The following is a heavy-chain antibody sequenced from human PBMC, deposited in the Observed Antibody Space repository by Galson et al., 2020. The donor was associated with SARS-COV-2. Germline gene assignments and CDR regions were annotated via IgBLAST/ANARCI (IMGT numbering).Heavy chain of an antibody. CDR1: GFTFSDYY. CDR2: ISSSGSTI. V-gene: IGHV3-11*01. J-gene: IGHJ1*01. D-gene: IGHD3-22*01. Sequence: GESLKISCAASGFTFSDYYMSWIRQAPGKGLEWVSYISSSGSTIYYADSVKGRFTISRDNAKNSLYLQMNSLRAEDTAVYYCARDWDSGYYYGFQHWGQGTLVTVSS. CDR3: ARDWDSGYYYGFQH.